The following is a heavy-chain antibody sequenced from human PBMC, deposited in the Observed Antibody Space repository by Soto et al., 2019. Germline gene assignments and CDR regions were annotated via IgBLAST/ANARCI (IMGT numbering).Heavy chain of an antibody. D-gene: IGHD6-19*01. CDR1: GFTFKSYA. CDR3: ARGGSTGWFYFDF. V-gene: IGHV3-23*01. J-gene: IGHJ4*02. Sequence: HLLESGGTFVQTGGSLRLSCAASGFTFKSYAMNWVRQAPGKGLEWVASTPGSGGSSYYADSVKGRFTISRDNSKNTLYLDLNSLKAEDTAMYYCARGGSTGWFYFDFWGQGTLVTVSS. CDR2: TPGSGGSS.